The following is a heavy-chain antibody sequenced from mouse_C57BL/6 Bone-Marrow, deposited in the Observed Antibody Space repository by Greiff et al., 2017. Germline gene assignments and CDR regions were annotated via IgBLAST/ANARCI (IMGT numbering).Heavy chain of an antibody. D-gene: IGHD2-1*01. CDR3: AREIYYGNYDYAMDY. J-gene: IGHJ4*01. Sequence: EVNVVESGGGLVQSGRSLRLSCATSGFTFSDFYMEWVRQAPGKGLEWIAASRNKANDYTTEYSASVKGRFIVSRDTSKSILYLQMNALRAEDTAMYYCAREIYYGNYDYAMDYWGQGTSVTVSS. V-gene: IGHV7-1*01. CDR1: GFTFSDFY. CDR2: SRNKANDYTT.